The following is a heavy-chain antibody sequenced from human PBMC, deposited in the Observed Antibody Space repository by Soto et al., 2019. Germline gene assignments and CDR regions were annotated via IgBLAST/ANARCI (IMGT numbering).Heavy chain of an antibody. CDR2: ISSSSSTI. J-gene: IGHJ4*02. D-gene: IGHD3-22*01. CDR3: ARGAYYDDSSGLSY. Sequence: EVQLVESGGGLVQPGGSLRLSCAASGFTFSSYSMNWVRQAPGKGLEWVSYISSSSSTIYYADSVKGRFTISRDNAKNSLYLQMNSLRAEDTAVYYWARGAYYDDSSGLSYWGQGTLVTVSS. CDR1: GFTFSSYS. V-gene: IGHV3-48*01.